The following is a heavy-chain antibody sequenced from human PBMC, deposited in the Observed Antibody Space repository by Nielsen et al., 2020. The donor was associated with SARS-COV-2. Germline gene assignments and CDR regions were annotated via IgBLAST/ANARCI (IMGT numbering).Heavy chain of an antibody. Sequence: SETLSLTCTVSRGSINSGDYYWSWIRQHPGKGLEWIGSIYYSGSTYYNPSLKSRVTISVDTSKNQFSLKLNSVTAADTAVYYCARDQSSLTGGRWFDPWGQGTLVTVSS. J-gene: IGHJ5*02. V-gene: IGHV4-39*07. CDR2: IYYSGST. D-gene: IGHD7-27*01. CDR3: ARDQSSLTGGRWFDP. CDR1: RGSINSGDYY.